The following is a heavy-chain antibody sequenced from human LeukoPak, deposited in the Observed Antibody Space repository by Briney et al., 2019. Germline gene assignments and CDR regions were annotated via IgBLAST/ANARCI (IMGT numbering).Heavy chain of an antibody. D-gene: IGHD2-15*01. J-gene: IGHJ3*02. CDR2: INHSGST. Sequence: SSETLSLTCAVYGGSFSGYYWSWIRQPPGKGLEWIGEINHSGSTSYNPSLKSRVTISVDTSKNQFSLKLSSVTAADTAVYYCARLLLGIHAFDIWGQGTVVTVSS. V-gene: IGHV4-34*01. CDR1: GGSFSGYY. CDR3: ARLLLGIHAFDI.